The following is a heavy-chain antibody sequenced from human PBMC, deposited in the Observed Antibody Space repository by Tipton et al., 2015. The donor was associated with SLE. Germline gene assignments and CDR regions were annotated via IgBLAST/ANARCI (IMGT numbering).Heavy chain of an antibody. Sequence: TLSLTCTVSGGSITDSFWNWVRQPPGKGLEWIGYISYSGSTKYNPSLNSRLTISVDTSKNQISLKLSSVTAADTAVYYCARDKPTYSCLDYWGQGTLVTVSS. CDR2: ISYSGST. CDR3: ARDKPTYSCLDY. CDR1: GGSITDSF. D-gene: IGHD4-11*01. J-gene: IGHJ4*02. V-gene: IGHV4-59*01.